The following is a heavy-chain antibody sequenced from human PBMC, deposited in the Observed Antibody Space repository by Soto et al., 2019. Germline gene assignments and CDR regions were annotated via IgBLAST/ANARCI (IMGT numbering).Heavy chain of an antibody. D-gene: IGHD6-6*01. CDR3: ARGRRSVFDY. J-gene: IGHJ4*02. CDR2: INHSGST. V-gene: IGHV4-34*01. CDR1: GGSFSGYY. Sequence: PLATLSLTCAVYGGSFSGYYWSWIRQPPGKGLEWIGEINHSGSTNYNPSLKSRVTISVATSKNQFSLKLSSVTAADTAVYYCARGRRSVFDYWGQGSLVTVSS.